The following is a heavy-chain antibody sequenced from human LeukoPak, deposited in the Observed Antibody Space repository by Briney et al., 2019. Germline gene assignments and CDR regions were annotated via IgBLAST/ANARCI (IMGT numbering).Heavy chain of an antibody. CDR1: GYTFTDYY. CDR3: ARGGGTQLWWCGNY. CDR2: INPNSGGT. D-gene: IGHD5-18*01. J-gene: IGHJ4*02. Sequence: ASVKVSCKASGYTFTDYYMHWVRQAPGQGLEWMGWINPNSGGTNYAQKFQGWVTMTRDTSISTAYMELSSLRSEDTAVYYCARGGGTQLWWCGNYWGQGTLVTVSS. V-gene: IGHV1-2*04.